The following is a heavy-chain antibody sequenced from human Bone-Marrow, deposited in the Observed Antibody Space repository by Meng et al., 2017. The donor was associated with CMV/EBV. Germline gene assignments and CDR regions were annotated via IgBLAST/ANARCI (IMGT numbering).Heavy chain of an antibody. V-gene: IGHV3-11*01. Sequence: GGSLRLSCAASGFTFSDYYMSWIRQAPGKGLEWVSYISSSGSTIYYADSVKGRFTISRDDPKNTLYLQMNSLRAEDTAVYYCAKGRRWADSSGYYRTAFYFDYWGQGTLVTVSS. CDR2: ISSSGSTI. CDR1: GFTFSDYY. D-gene: IGHD3-22*01. CDR3: AKGRRWADSSGYYRTAFYFDY. J-gene: IGHJ4*02.